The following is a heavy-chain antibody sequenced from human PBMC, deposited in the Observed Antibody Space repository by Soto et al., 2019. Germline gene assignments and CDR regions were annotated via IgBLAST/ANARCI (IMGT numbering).Heavy chain of an antibody. D-gene: IGHD1-26*01. J-gene: IGHJ6*02. CDR1: GFTFSSYS. Sequence: GGSLRLSCAASGFTFSSYSMNWVRQAPGKGLEWISYINNSSSTVYYTDSVKGRFTISRDNAKKSLYLQMNSLRDEDTAVYYCARDKKKVVGATIYYYYYYGMDVWGQGTTVTV. V-gene: IGHV3-48*02. CDR3: ARDKKKVVGATIYYYYYYGMDV. CDR2: INNSSSTV.